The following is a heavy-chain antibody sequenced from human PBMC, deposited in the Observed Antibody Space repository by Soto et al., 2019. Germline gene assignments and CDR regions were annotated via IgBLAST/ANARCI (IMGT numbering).Heavy chain of an antibody. J-gene: IGHJ4*02. CDR1: GFTFSTHP. D-gene: IGHD5-12*01. V-gene: IGHV3-23*01. CDR3: ATNSAGTIRVGYDY. CDR2: ITENGGST. Sequence: EVQLLESGGGLVQPGGSLRLSCAASGFTFSTHPLNWVRQAPGKGLGWVSVITENGGSTYYAYSVKGRFTITSDNSKNTLYLQMNIRRDDEAAVYYGATNSAGTIRVGYDYWGQGTLVTVSS.